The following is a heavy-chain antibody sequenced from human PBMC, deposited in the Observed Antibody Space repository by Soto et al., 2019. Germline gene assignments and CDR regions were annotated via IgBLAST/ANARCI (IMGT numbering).Heavy chain of an antibody. CDR2: IWYDGSNK. V-gene: IGHV3-33*01. J-gene: IGHJ4*02. Sequence: GGSLRLSCAASGFTFSSYGMHWVRQAPGKGLEWVAVIWYDGSNKYYADSVKGRFTISRDNSKNTLYLQMNSLRAEDTAVYYCARDPGDIVATPKRFLLWSWGQGTLVTVSS. CDR1: GFTFSSYG. CDR3: ARDPGDIVATPKRFLLWS. D-gene: IGHD5-12*01.